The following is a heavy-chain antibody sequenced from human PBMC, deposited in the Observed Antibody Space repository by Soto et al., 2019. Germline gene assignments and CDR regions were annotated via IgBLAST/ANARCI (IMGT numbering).Heavy chain of an antibody. J-gene: IGHJ5*02. CDR3: ARSVFP. Sequence: SETLSLTCTVSGGSISGSNFYWGWIRQPPGKGLEWIGSIYYGGSTFYNPSLKSRVTISVDTSKNQFSLKLSSVTAADTAVYYCARSVFPWGQGTLVTVSS. CDR2: IYYGGST. CDR1: GGSISGSNFY. V-gene: IGHV4-39*07.